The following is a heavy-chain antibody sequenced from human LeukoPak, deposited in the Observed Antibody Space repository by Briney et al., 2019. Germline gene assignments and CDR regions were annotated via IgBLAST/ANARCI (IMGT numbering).Heavy chain of an antibody. CDR2: INHSGST. CDR3: ARDRGSSWYVVWFDP. J-gene: IGHJ5*02. Sequence: SETLSLTCAVYGGSFSGYYWSWIRQPPGKGLEWIGEINHSGSTNYNPSLKSRVTISVDTSNNQFSLKLSSVTAADTAVYYCARDRGSSWYVVWFDPWGQGTLVTVSS. CDR1: GGSFSGYY. V-gene: IGHV4-34*01. D-gene: IGHD6-13*01.